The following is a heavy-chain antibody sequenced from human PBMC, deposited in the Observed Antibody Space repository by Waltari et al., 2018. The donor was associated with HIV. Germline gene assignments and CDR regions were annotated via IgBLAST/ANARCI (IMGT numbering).Heavy chain of an antibody. D-gene: IGHD3-10*01. V-gene: IGHV4-39*01. CDR2: TMYCGST. CDR3: ARHDGTSYYFGSDMNPRPFSFWFAS. Sequence: QLLLQESGPGLVRPSEILSLTCTVTGPSISSRRYYWCWARQPPGKGLEWIVSTMYCGSTYNNPSLKSRVAISVDTSRNQFSLNLTSVTAADTALYYCARHDGTSYYFGSDMNPRPFSFWFASWGQGILVTVSS. CDR1: GPSISSRRYY. J-gene: IGHJ5*01.